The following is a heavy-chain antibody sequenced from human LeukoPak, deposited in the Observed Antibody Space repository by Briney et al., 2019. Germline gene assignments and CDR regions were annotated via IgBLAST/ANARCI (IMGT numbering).Heavy chain of an antibody. Sequence: PSQTLSLTCTVSGGSISSGGYYWSWIRQPPGKGLEWIGYIYHSGSTYYNPSLKSRVTISVDRSKNQFSLKLSSVTAADTAVYYCARDPSSSGWVGSDAFDIWGQGTMVTVSS. CDR1: GGSISSGGYY. CDR2: IYHSGST. V-gene: IGHV4-30-2*01. CDR3: ARDPSSSGWVGSDAFDI. D-gene: IGHD6-19*01. J-gene: IGHJ3*02.